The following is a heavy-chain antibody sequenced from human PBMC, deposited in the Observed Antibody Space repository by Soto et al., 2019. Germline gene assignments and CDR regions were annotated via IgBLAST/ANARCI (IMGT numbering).Heavy chain of an antibody. D-gene: IGHD3-10*01. J-gene: IGHJ4*02. CDR2: IYSSGST. V-gene: IGHV4-59*08. CDR3: ARHYGSGSYPLDY. Sequence: QVQLQESGPGLVKPSETLSLTCTVSGGSISNYYWSWIRQPPGKGLEWIGYIYSSGSTNYNPSLKSRVTTSVDTSKNQFSLKLNSVTAADTAVYYCARHYGSGSYPLDYWGQGTLVTVSS. CDR1: GGSISNYY.